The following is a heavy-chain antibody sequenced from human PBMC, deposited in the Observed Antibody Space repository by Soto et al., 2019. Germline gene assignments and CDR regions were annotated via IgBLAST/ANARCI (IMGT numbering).Heavy chain of an antibody. V-gene: IGHV1-18*01. J-gene: IGHJ4*01. Sequence: ASVKVSCKASGYTFTSYGISWVRRAPGEGLEWMGWISAYNGNTNYAQKLQGRVTMTTDTSTSTAYMELRSLRSDDTAVYYCARGQAWHPDTPIDYWGQGTLVTVSS. CDR2: ISAYNGNT. CDR1: GYTFTSYG. CDR3: ARGQAWHPDTPIDY.